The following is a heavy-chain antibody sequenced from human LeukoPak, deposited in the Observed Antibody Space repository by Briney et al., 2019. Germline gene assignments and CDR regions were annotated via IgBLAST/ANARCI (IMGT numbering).Heavy chain of an antibody. CDR3: ARDREWELQSDAFDI. D-gene: IGHD1-26*01. Sequence: GGSLGLSCAASGFTFSSYSMTWVRQAPGKGLEWVSYISSSSSTIYYADSVKGRFTISRDNAKNTLYLQMNSLRAEDTAVYYCARDREWELQSDAFDIWGQGTMVTVSS. J-gene: IGHJ3*02. CDR2: ISSSSSTI. V-gene: IGHV3-48*04. CDR1: GFTFSSYS.